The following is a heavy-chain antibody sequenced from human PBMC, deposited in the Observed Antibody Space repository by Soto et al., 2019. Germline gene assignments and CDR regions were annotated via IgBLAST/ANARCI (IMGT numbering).Heavy chain of an antibody. J-gene: IGHJ4*02. CDR1: GYTFTSYY. Sequence: ASVKVSCKASGYTFTSYYMHWVRQAPGQGLEWMGIINPSSSSTSYAQKFQGRVTMTRDTSTSTVYMELSSLRSEDTAVYYCARDTTMIGIFDYWGKGTLVTVSS. CDR3: ARDTTMIGIFDY. V-gene: IGHV1-46*01. CDR2: INPSSSST. D-gene: IGHD3-22*01.